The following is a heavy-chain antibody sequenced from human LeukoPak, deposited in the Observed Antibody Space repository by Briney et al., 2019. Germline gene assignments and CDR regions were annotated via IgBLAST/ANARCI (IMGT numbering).Heavy chain of an antibody. CDR1: GYTFSSYA. Sequence: ASVKVSCKASGYTFSSYAISWVRQAPGQGLEWMGGIIPIFGTANYAQKFQGRVTITADESTSTAYMELSSLRSEDTAVYYCARDRVKYCSSTSCLGVGDYYYYYMDVWGKGTTVTVSS. D-gene: IGHD2-2*01. CDR2: IIPIFGTA. CDR3: ARDRVKYCSSTSCLGVGDYYYYYMDV. V-gene: IGHV1-69*13. J-gene: IGHJ6*03.